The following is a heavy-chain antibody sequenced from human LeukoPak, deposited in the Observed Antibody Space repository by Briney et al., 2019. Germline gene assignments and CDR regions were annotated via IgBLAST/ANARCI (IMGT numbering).Heavy chain of an antibody. CDR1: GYSISSGYY. V-gene: IGHV4-38-2*02. D-gene: IGHD5-18*01. CDR3: ARVKGGYPNWFDP. CDR2: IYHSGST. Sequence: SETLSLTCSVSGYSISSGYYWGWIRQPPGRGLEWIGSIYHSGSTHYNPSLKSRVTISVDMSKNQVSLKLSSVTAADTAVYYCARVKGGYPNWFDPWGQGTLVTVSS. J-gene: IGHJ5*02.